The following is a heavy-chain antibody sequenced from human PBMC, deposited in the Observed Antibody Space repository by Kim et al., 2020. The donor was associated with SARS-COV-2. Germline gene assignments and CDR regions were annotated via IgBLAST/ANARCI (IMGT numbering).Heavy chain of an antibody. V-gene: IGHV3-23*01. CDR3: LTGGCGWSSGC. D-gene: IGHD6-19*01. CDR2: INGGGDTT. J-gene: IGHJ1*01. Sequence: GGSLRLSCTTSGFTFTGHAMSWVRQAPGKGLEWVSSINGGGDTTYYADSVKGRFSISGNDSKNPLYLKMSAWGADDTAAYYFLTGGCGWSSGCWG. CDR1: GFTFTGHA.